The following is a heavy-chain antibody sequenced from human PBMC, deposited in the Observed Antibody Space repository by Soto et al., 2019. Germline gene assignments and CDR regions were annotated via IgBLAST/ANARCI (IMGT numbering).Heavy chain of an antibody. CDR1: GYTFTSYG. CDR3: ARDAAGDFWSADGMDV. CDR2: ISAYNGNT. J-gene: IGHJ6*02. D-gene: IGHD3-3*01. V-gene: IGHV1-18*01. Sequence: ASVKVSCKASGYTFTSYGVSWVRQAPGQGLEWMGWISAYNGNTNYAQKLQGRVTMTTDTSTSTAYMELRSLRSDDTAVYYCARDAAGDFWSADGMDVWGQGTTVTVSS.